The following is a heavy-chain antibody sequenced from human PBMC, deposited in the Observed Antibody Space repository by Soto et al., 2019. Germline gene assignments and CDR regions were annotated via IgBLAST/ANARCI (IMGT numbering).Heavy chain of an antibody. Sequence: PSETLSLTCTVSGGSISSYYWGWIRQPPGKGLEWIGSIYYSGSTYYNPSLKSRVTISVDTSKNQFSLKLSSVTAADTAVYYCARRTSAAATFDYWGQGTLVTVSS. CDR2: IYYSGST. V-gene: IGHV4-39*01. D-gene: IGHD6-13*01. J-gene: IGHJ4*02. CDR1: GGSISSYY. CDR3: ARRTSAAATFDY.